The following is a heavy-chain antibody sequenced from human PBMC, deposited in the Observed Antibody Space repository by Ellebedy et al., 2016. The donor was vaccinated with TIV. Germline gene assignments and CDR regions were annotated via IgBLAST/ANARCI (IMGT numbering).Heavy chain of an antibody. V-gene: IGHV4-59*01. CDR1: SGSITSYY. D-gene: IGHD2-15*01. Sequence: MPSETLSLTCSVSSGSITSYYCTRIRQPPRQGLEWIGHMFLSGNSDDNPSLKGRVTMSLDTSKNQFSLRLTSVTAADTAVYYCASFTNSWRHDYWGQGTLVTVSP. CDR2: MFLSGNS. CDR3: ASFTNSWRHDY. J-gene: IGHJ4*02.